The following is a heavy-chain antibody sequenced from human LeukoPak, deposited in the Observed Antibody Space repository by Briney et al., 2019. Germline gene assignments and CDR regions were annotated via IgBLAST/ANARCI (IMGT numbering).Heavy chain of an antibody. J-gene: IGHJ1*01. D-gene: IGHD3-3*01. CDR1: GYTFTGYY. Sequence: ASVRVSCKASGYTFTGYYMHWVRQAPAQGLEWMGWINPNCGGTNYAQKFQGGVTMTRDTSISTAYMELSRLRSDDTAVYYCARGHRITIFGVVIHQYFQHWGQGTLVTVSS. CDR2: INPNCGGT. CDR3: ARGHRITIFGVVIHQYFQH. V-gene: IGHV1-2*02.